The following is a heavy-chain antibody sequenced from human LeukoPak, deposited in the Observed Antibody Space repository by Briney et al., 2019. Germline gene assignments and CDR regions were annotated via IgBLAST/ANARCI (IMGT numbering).Heavy chain of an antibody. CDR1: GLTFSSAG. CDR2: INAYSNSI. J-gene: IGHJ4*02. Sequence: GGSLRLSCAASGLTFSSAGMNWVRQAPGKGLEWVSYINAYSNSIFYGDSVKGRFTISRDNAKNIVYLQMSSLADEDTAAYYCARDLAGSRWSAFDSWGQGALVTVSS. V-gene: IGHV3-48*02. D-gene: IGHD3-10*01. CDR3: ARDLAGSRWSAFDS.